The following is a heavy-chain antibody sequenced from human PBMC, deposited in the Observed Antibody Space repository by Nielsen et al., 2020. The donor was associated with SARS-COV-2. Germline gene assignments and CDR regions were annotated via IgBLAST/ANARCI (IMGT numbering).Heavy chain of an antibody. CDR2: INSNSGGT. CDR1: GYTFTGYY. Sequence: ASVKVSCKASGYTFTGYYMHWVRQAPGQGLEWMGRINSNSGGTNYAQKFQGRVTMTRDTSISTAYMELSRLRSDDTAVYYCARDSVEGNTMVRGVTDVWGQGTTVTVSS. CDR3: ARDSVEGNTMVRGVTDV. J-gene: IGHJ6*02. V-gene: IGHV1-2*06. D-gene: IGHD3-10*01.